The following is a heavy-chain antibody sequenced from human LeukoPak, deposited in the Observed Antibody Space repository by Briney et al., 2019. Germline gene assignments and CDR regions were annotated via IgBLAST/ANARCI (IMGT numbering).Heavy chain of an antibody. CDR1: GFTFSSYA. CDR2: ISSSGSTI. CDR3: ARDPPYAPPDY. Sequence: PGGSLRLSCAASGFTFSSYAMSWVRQAPGKGLEWVSYISSSGSTIYYADSVKGRFTISRDNAKNSLYLQMNSLRAEDTAVYYCARDPPYAPPDYWGQGTLVTVSS. J-gene: IGHJ4*02. V-gene: IGHV3-48*04.